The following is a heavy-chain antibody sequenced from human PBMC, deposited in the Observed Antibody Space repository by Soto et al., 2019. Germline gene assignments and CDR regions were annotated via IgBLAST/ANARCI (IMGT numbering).Heavy chain of an antibody. J-gene: IGHJ6*02. CDR1: GGTFSSYA. V-gene: IGHV1-69*18. CDR3: ARVVMTTAPASYYYGMDV. CDR2: IIPFIGTA. Sequence: QVQLVQSGAEVKKPGSSVTVSCKASGGTFSSYAISWVRQAPGHGLEWMGRIIPFIGTANYAQKFQGRVTTTADESTSTAYMELTGLRSEDTAVYYCARVVMTTAPASYYYGMDVWGQGTTGTVSS. D-gene: IGHD4-4*01.